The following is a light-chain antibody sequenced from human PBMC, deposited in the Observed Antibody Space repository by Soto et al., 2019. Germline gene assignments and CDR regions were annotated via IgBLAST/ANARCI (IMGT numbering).Light chain of an antibody. CDR2: GAS. CDR3: QQYDNLPFT. V-gene: IGKV3-15*01. J-gene: IGKJ3*01. CDR1: QSVSSK. Sequence: EVVMTQSPATLSVSPGEGATLSCRASQSVSSKLAWYQQKPGQAPRLLIYGASTRATGIPARFSGSESVTEFALTISSLQSEDFAVYYCQQYDNLPFTFGPGTKVDIK.